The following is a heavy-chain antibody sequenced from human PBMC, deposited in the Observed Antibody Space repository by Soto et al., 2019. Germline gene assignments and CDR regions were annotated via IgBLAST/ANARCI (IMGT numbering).Heavy chain of an antibody. J-gene: IGHJ4*02. CDR1: GFTFSNYA. CDR2: ISHDGIST. D-gene: IGHD2-15*01. Sequence: VQLVDSGGGLVQPGGSLRLSCAASGFTFSNYAMHWVRQAPGKGLEYVSAISHDGISTFYANSVKGRFTVSRDNSKNTLFLQMGSLRVEDTAIYYCARSGCSRTSCYDYWGQGTLVTVSS. V-gene: IGHV3-64*01. CDR3: ARSGCSRTSCYDY.